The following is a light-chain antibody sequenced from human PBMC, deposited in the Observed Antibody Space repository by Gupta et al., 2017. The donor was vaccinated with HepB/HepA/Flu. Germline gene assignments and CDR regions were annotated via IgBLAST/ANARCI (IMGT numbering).Light chain of an antibody. CDR1: KLGDKY. J-gene: IGLJ2*01. V-gene: IGLV3-1*01. CDR3: QVWDSSTVV. Sequence: SYELTQPPSVSVSPGQTASITCSGDKLGDKYACWYQQKPGKSPVLVIYQDTKRPSGIPERFSGSNSGNTATLTISGTQTTDEADYYCQVWDSSTVVFGGGTKLTVL. CDR2: QDT.